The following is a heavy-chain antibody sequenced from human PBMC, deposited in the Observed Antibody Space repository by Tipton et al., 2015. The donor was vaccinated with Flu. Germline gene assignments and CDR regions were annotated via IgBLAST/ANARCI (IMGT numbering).Heavy chain of an antibody. CDR1: GGSITRGSYY. J-gene: IGHJ4*02. CDR2: IYTNANT. Sequence: TLSLTCTVSGGSITRGSYYYNWIRQPAGKGLEWIGRIYTNANTNYKPSLKSRVTISADRPKNQFSLKLTSVTAADTAVYYCTRDVDIDGGHSVNYWGQGALVTVSS. CDR3: TRDVDIDGGHSVNY. V-gene: IGHV4-61*02. D-gene: IGHD5-12*01.